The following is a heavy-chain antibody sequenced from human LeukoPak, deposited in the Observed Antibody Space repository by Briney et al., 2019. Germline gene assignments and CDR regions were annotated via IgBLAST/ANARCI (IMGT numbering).Heavy chain of an antibody. CDR3: AREPANYYDSSGYYYRDAFDI. CDR1: GFTFSSYS. CDR2: ISSSSSYI. Sequence: GVSLRLSCAASGFTFSSYSMNWVRQAPGKGLEWVSSISSSSSYIYYADSVKGRFTISRDNAKNSLYLQMNSLRAEDTAVYYCAREPANYYDSSGYYYRDAFDIWGQGTMVTVSS. V-gene: IGHV3-21*01. J-gene: IGHJ3*02. D-gene: IGHD3-22*01.